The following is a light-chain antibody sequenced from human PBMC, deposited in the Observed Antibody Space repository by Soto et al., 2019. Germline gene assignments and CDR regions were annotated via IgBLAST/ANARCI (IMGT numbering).Light chain of an antibody. J-gene: IGLJ2*01. Sequence: QSALTQPASVSGSPGQSITISCTGTSSDVGGYNYVSWYQQHPGKAPKLMIYDVSNRPSGVSNRFSGSKSGNTASLTISGLQAEDEADYYCSSYTSSSIQFGGGTKL. CDR1: SSDVGGYNY. CDR2: DVS. V-gene: IGLV2-14*01. CDR3: SSYTSSSIQ.